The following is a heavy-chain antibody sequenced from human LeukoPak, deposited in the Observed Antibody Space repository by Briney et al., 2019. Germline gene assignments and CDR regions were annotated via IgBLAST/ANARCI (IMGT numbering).Heavy chain of an antibody. Sequence: SQTLSLTCTVSGGSISSGSYYWSWIRQPAGKGLEWIGRIYTSGSTNYNPSLKSRVTTSADTSKNQFSLKLSSVTAADTAVYYCARDGAVPYYFDYWGQGTLVTVSS. CDR3: ARDGAVPYYFDY. D-gene: IGHD4/OR15-4a*01. V-gene: IGHV4-61*02. J-gene: IGHJ4*02. CDR1: GGSISSGSYY. CDR2: IYTSGST.